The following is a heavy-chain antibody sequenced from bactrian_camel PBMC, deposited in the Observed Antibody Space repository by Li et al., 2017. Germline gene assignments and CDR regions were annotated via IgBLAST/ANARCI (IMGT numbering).Heavy chain of an antibody. CDR3: AAATYGLHGTGTRCAWNY. CDR2: IASDDSI. D-gene: IGHD7*01. Sequence: HVQLVESGGGSVQAGGSLRLSCAASTGTFRSACMGWIRQVSGKEREMVSYIASDDSITTADAVKGRIAITQDVTKNTLYLQMNNVQIEDTAVYYCAAATYGLHGTGTRCAWNYYGQGTQVTVS. J-gene: IGHJ4*01. V-gene: IGHV3S53*01. CDR1: TGTFRSAC.